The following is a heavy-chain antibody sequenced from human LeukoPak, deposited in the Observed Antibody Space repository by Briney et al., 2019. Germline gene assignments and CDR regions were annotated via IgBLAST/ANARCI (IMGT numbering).Heavy chain of an antibody. Sequence: PGGSLRLSCAASGFTFSSHGMHWVRQAPGKGLEWVAFIRYDGSNKYYADSVKGRFTISRDNSKNTLYLQMNSLRAEDTAVYYCAKDDDYGVDYWGQGTLVTVSS. V-gene: IGHV3-30*02. J-gene: IGHJ4*02. D-gene: IGHD4-17*01. CDR3: AKDDDYGVDY. CDR2: IRYDGSNK. CDR1: GFTFSSHG.